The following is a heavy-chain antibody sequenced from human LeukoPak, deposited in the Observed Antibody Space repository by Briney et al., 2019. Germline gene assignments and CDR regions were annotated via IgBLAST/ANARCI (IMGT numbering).Heavy chain of an antibody. CDR1: GYTLTELS. CDR3: ARDHPTTVTTALDY. Sequence: ASVKVSCKVSGYTLTELSMHWVRQAPGKGLEWMGGFDPEDGETIYAQKFQGRVTMTEDTSTDTAYMELSSLRSEDTAVYYCARDHPTTVTTALDYWGQGTLVTVSS. CDR2: FDPEDGET. D-gene: IGHD4-17*01. V-gene: IGHV1-24*01. J-gene: IGHJ4*02.